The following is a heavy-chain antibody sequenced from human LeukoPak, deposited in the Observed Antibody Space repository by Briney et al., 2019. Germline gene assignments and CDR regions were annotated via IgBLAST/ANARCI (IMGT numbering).Heavy chain of an antibody. CDR3: ARHADDYGDYVIDYYYYVDV. CDR1: GGSISSYY. J-gene: IGHJ6*03. CDR2: IYYSGST. V-gene: IGHV4-59*08. D-gene: IGHD4-17*01. Sequence: PSETLSLTCTVSGGSISSYYWSWIRQPPGKGLEWIGYIYYSGSTNYNPSLKSRVTISVDTSKNQFSLKLSSVTAADTAVYYCARHADDYGDYVIDYYYYVDVWGKGTTVTVSS.